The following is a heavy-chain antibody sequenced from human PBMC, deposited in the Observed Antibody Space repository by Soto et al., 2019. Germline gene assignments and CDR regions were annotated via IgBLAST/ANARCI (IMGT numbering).Heavy chain of an antibody. D-gene: IGHD3-9*01. V-gene: IGHV4-34*01. Sequence: QVQLQQWGAGLLKPSETLSLTCAVYGGSFSGYYWSWIRQPPGKGLEWIGEINHSGSTNYNPSLKSRVTISVDTSKNLFSLKLSSVTAADTAVYYCARGGRDYDILTGYYLYNWFDPWGQGTLVTVSS. J-gene: IGHJ5*02. CDR2: INHSGST. CDR1: GGSFSGYY. CDR3: ARGGRDYDILTGYYLYNWFDP.